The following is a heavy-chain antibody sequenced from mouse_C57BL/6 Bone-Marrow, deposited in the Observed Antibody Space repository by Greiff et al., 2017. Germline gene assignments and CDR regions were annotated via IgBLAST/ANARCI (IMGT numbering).Heavy chain of an antibody. J-gene: IGHJ2*01. Sequence: QVTLKESGPGILQPSQTLSLTCSFSGFSLSTFGMGVGWLRPPSGNGLVWLAHTWWGDDKYYNQSMKSRPPISKDTSKNQVFRKSANVDTADTATYYCARIYRDCFDYWGQGTTLTVSS. V-gene: IGHV8-8*01. CDR1: GFSLSTFGMG. CDR2: TWWGDDK. CDR3: ARIYRDCFDY.